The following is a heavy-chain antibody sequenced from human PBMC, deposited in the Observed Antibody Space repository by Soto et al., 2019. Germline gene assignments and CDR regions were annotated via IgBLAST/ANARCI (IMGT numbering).Heavy chain of an antibody. Sequence: GGSLRLSCEASGFNFTNAWMNWVRQAPGKGLEWVGRIKSKIDGETTDYTAPVKGRFTISRDDSKNTLFVQMNSLKTEDTAVYYCTRVRSIAAAGSRYFDYWGQGTLVTVSS. CDR1: GFNFTNAW. CDR2: IKSKIDGETT. CDR3: TRVRSIAAAGSRYFDY. J-gene: IGHJ4*02. D-gene: IGHD6-13*01. V-gene: IGHV3-15*07.